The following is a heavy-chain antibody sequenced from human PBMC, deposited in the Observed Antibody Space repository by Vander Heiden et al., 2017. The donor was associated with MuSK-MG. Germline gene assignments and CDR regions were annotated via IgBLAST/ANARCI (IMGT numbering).Heavy chain of an antibody. Sequence: HLQLQESGPGLVKPSETLSLNCTVSGGSISSSSYYWGWIRQPPGKGLEWIGSIYYSGSTYYNPSLKSRVTISVDTSKNQFSLKLSSVTAADTAVYYCARRSYGYYFDYWGQGTLVTVSS. D-gene: IGHD5-18*01. J-gene: IGHJ4*02. CDR2: IYYSGST. CDR1: GGSISSSSYY. V-gene: IGHV4-39*01. CDR3: ARRSYGYYFDY.